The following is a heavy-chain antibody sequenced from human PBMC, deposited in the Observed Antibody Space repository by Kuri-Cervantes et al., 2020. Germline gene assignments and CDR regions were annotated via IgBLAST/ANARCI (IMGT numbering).Heavy chain of an antibody. Sequence: GESLKISCAASGFTFSDHYMDWVRQAPGKGLEWVANVKTDGREKYYVDSVRGRFTISRDFAKNSLYLQMNNLRVEDTAMYYCSRDEEWGQGTLVTVSS. J-gene: IGHJ4*02. CDR3: SRDEE. CDR2: VKTDGREK. V-gene: IGHV3-7*03. CDR1: GFTFSDHY.